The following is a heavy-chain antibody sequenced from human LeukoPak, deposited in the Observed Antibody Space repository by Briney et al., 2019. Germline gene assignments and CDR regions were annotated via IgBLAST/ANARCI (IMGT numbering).Heavy chain of an antibody. J-gene: IGHJ6*02. CDR1: GSSISSGGYS. D-gene: IGHD2-2*01. CDR3: ARGGTGYCSSTSCSYYYYYGMDV. Sequence: SETLSLTCAVSGSSISSGGYSWSWIRQPPGKGLEWIGYIYHSGSTYYNPSLKSRVTISVDRSRNQFSLKLSSVTAADTAVYYCARGGTGYCSSTSCSYYYYYGMDVWGQGTTVTVSS. V-gene: IGHV4-30-2*01. CDR2: IYHSGST.